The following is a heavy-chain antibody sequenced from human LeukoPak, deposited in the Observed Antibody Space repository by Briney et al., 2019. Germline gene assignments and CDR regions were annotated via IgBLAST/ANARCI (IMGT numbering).Heavy chain of an antibody. V-gene: IGHV3-21*01. D-gene: IGHD4-17*01. CDR2: ISSSSSYI. CDR3: ARRLEEYGDIDY. Sequence: GGSLRLSCAASGFTFSSYSMNWVRQAPGKGLEWVSSISSSSSYIYYADSVKGRFTISRDNAKNSLYLQMNSLRAEDTAVYYCARRLEEYGDIDYWGQGTLVTVSS. J-gene: IGHJ4*02. CDR1: GFTFSSYS.